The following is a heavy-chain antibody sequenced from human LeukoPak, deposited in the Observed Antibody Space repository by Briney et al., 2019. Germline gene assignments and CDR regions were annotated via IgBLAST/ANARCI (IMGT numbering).Heavy chain of an antibody. J-gene: IGHJ6*04. Sequence: PGGSLRLSCAASGFTVTGSYMTWVRQAPGKGLEWVSIIYRGGGTSYANSVRGRFTASRDNSKNTLYLQMNSLRAEDTAVYYCARGASPDVWGKGTTVTVSS. CDR1: GFTVTGSY. CDR2: IYRGGGT. D-gene: IGHD3-16*01. V-gene: IGHV3-53*01. CDR3: ARGASPDV.